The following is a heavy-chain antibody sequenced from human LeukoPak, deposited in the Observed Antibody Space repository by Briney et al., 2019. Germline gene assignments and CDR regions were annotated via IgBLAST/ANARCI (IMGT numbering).Heavy chain of an antibody. V-gene: IGHV3-33*01. J-gene: IGHJ4*02. CDR2: IWSDGNNK. D-gene: IGHD5-12*01. CDR3: ARGGYSGYDSPRLDY. Sequence: PGGSLRLSCAASGFTFSTYAMHWVRQAPGKGLEWVAVIWSDGNNKYYGDSVKGRFTISRDNSKNTLYLQMNSLRAEDTAVYYCARGGYSGYDSPRLDYWGQGTLVTVSS. CDR1: GFTFSTYA.